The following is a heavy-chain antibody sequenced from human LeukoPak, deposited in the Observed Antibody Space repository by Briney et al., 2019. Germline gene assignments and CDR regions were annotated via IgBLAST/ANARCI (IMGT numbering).Heavy chain of an antibody. CDR2: ISGSGGST. V-gene: IGHV3-23*01. CDR3: AEPQYSRMYYYYGMDV. CDR1: GFTFSSYA. D-gene: IGHD5-18*01. J-gene: IGHJ6*02. Sequence: GGSLRLSCAASGFTFSSYAMSWVRQAPGKGLEWVSAISGSGGSTYYADSVKGRFTISRDNSKNTLYLQMNSLRAEDTAVYYCAEPQYSRMYYYYGMDVWGQGTTVTVSS.